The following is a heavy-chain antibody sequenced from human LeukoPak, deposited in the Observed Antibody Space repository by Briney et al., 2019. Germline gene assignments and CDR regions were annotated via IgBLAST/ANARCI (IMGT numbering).Heavy chain of an antibody. CDR2: INWNGNDI. Sequence: GGSLRLSCAASGFTFDDYAMHWVRQAPGKGLQWVSGINWNGNDIGYADSVKGRFTISRDNAKDSLYLQMNNLRAEDMAIYYCAKDNSGWFGHYFESGGQGTLVTVSS. CDR3: AKDNSGWFGHYFES. V-gene: IGHV3-9*03. CDR1: GFTFDDYA. D-gene: IGHD6-19*01. J-gene: IGHJ4*02.